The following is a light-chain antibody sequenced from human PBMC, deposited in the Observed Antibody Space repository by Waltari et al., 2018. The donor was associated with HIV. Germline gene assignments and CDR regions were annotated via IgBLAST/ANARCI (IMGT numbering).Light chain of an antibody. CDR1: QRIGKY. CDR2: SAS. CDR3: EQSYGSPRT. J-gene: IGKJ1*01. V-gene: IGKV1-39*01. Sequence: DIQMTQSPNSLSASVGERVTLGCRSRQRIGKYVNWYQQRSGKRPRLLIFSASTLQSGVSPLFTGGGSGTDCTLTINNLQFEDFATYYCEQSYGSPRTFGQGT.